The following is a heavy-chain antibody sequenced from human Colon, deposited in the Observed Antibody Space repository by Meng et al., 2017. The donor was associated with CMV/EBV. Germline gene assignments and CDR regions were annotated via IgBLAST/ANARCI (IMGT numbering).Heavy chain of an antibody. V-gene: IGHV1-18*01. CDR3: ARDPGRIVDNWFDP. J-gene: IGHJ5*02. D-gene: IGHD2/OR15-2a*01. Sequence: SGFTFTSYGISWVRQAPGQGPEWMGWISAYNGHTNYAPKLQGRVTMTTDTSTSTAYMELRRLRFDDTAVYYCARDPGRIVDNWFDPWGQGTLVTVSS. CDR1: GFTFTSYG. CDR2: ISAYNGHT.